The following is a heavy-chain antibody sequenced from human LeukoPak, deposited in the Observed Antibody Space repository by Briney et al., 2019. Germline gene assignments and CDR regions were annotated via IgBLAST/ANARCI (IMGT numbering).Heavy chain of an antibody. CDR3: ARSTVPAATFDY. Sequence: SVKVPCKASGGTFSSYAISWVRQAPGQGLEWMGGIIPIFGTANYAQKFQGRVTITTDESTSTAYMELSSLRSEDTAVYYCARSTVPAATFDYWGQGTLVTVSS. CDR2: IIPIFGTA. D-gene: IGHD2-2*01. V-gene: IGHV1-69*05. J-gene: IGHJ4*02. CDR1: GGTFSSYA.